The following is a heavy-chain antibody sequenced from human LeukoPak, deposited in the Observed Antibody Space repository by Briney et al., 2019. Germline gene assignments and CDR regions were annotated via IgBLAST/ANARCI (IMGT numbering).Heavy chain of an antibody. J-gene: IGHJ4*02. CDR2: IYYSGST. CDR3: ARGALTMLRGVTPPDY. Sequence: SETLSLTCTVSGGSISSSSYYWGWIRQPPGKGLEWIGSIYYSGSTYYNPSLKSRVTISVDTSNNQFSLKLSSVTAADTAVYYCARGALTMLRGVTPPDYWGQGTLVTVSS. D-gene: IGHD3-10*01. V-gene: IGHV4-39*01. CDR1: GGSISSSSYY.